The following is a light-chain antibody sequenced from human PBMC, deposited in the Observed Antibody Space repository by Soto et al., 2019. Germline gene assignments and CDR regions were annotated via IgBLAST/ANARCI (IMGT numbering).Light chain of an antibody. V-gene: IGLV9-49*01. CDR3: GANHGSGSNFLVV. Sequence: QSVLTQSPSASASLGASVTLTCTLSSGYSNYKVDWYQQRPGKGPRFVMRVGTGGIVGSKGDGIPDRFSDLGSGLNRYLTIKNIQEEDESDYHCGANHGSGSNFLVVFGGGTKLTVL. J-gene: IGLJ2*01. CDR1: SGYSNYK. CDR2: VGTGGIVG.